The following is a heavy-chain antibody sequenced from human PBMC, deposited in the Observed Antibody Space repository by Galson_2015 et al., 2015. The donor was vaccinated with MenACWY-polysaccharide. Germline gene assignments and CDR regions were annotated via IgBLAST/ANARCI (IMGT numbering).Heavy chain of an antibody. CDR1: GASVSSTTDY. Sequence: ETLSLTCTVSGASVSSTTDYWSWLRQPPGKGLEWIGFMSSNGGANRNPSLKSRVTISIDTSKNQLSLRLNSVTAADTAMYYCAREPTYSGSFGWFDSWGQGTLVTVSP. V-gene: IGHV4-61*01. D-gene: IGHD1-26*01. J-gene: IGHJ5*01. CDR2: MSSNGGA. CDR3: AREPTYSGSFGWFDS.